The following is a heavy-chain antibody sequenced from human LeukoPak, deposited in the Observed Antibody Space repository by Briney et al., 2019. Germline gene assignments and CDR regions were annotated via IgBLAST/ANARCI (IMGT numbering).Heavy chain of an antibody. CDR1: GGSISSSSYY. CDR2: IYYSGST. J-gene: IGHJ4*02. CDR3: ASLSAYDYVWGSYRYQFDY. D-gene: IGHD3-16*02. V-gene: IGHV4-39*01. Sequence: SETLSLTCTVSGGSISSSSYYWGWIRQPPGKGLEWIGSIYYSGSTYYNPSLKSRVTISVDTSKNQFSLKLRSVTAADTAVYYCASLSAYDYVWGSYRYQFDYWGQGTLVTVSS.